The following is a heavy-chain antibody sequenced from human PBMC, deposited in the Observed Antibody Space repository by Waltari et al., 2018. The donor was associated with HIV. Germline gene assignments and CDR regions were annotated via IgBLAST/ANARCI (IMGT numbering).Heavy chain of an antibody. CDR1: GFTFGNFA. D-gene: IGHD1-26*01. Sequence: DVQLVESGGDLVQPGRSLRLSCAGSGFTFGNFAMTWVRQAPGKGVGWVGYIRGKAYGGTSENAASVKGRFVISRDDSKSIAYLQMNSLKTEDTAIYYCTRGSGRYEYWGQGTMTTVSS. CDR2: IRGKAYGGTS. J-gene: IGHJ4*02. CDR3: TRGSGRYEY. V-gene: IGHV3-49*04.